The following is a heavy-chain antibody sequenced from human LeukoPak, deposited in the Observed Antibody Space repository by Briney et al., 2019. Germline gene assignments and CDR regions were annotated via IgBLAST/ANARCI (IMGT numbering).Heavy chain of an antibody. J-gene: IGHJ4*02. Sequence: PGGSLRLSCAASGFTFSSYGMNWVRQAPGKGLEWVAHISSGGNVEYYLDSVRGRFTMSRDNAKNSLYLQMNSLRAEDTAVYYCARDATLFATALNYFDYWGQGTLVTVSS. CDR1: GFTFSSYG. V-gene: IGHV3-48*03. CDR3: ARDATLFATALNYFDY. D-gene: IGHD1-26*01. CDR2: ISSGGNVE.